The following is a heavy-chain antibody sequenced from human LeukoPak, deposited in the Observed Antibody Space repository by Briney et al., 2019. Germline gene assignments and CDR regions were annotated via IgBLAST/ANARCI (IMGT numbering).Heavy chain of an antibody. CDR2: INAGNGNT. D-gene: IGHD6-19*01. CDR3: ARGVPDSSGWYPDFQH. J-gene: IGHJ1*01. CDR1: GYTFTSYA. Sequence: VASVKVSCKASGYTFTSYAMHWVRQAPGQRLEWMGWINAGNGNTKYSQKFQGRVTITRVISASTAYMELSSLRSEDTAVYYCARGVPDSSGWYPDFQHWGQGTLVTVPS. V-gene: IGHV1-3*01.